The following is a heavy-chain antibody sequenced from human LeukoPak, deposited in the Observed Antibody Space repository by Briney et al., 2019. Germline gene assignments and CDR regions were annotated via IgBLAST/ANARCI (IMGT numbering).Heavy chain of an antibody. D-gene: IGHD3-10*01. Sequence: PSETLSLTCTVSGGSISTSSYYWGWIRQPPGKGLERIGRIYHTGSTNYDPSLKSRVTISVDTSKNQFSLKLSSVTAADTAVYFCARLFNYYGSGSPFDYWGQGTLVTVSS. CDR3: ARLFNYYGSGSPFDY. J-gene: IGHJ4*02. CDR2: IYHTGST. CDR1: GGSISTSSYY. V-gene: IGHV4-39*01.